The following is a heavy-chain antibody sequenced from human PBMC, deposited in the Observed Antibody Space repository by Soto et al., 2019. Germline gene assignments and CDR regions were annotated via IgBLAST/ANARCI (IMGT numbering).Heavy chain of an antibody. D-gene: IGHD4-17*01. CDR1: GFTVSSNY. CDR3: ARGIYGDYDY. J-gene: IGHJ4*02. V-gene: IGHV3-53*04. Sequence: EVQLVESGGGLVQPGGSLRLSCAASGFTVSSNYMTWVRQAPGKGLEWVSVIYNDGSTYYADSVKGRFTISRHNSKNTLYLQLNSLRAEDTAVYYCARGIYGDYDYWGQGTLVTASS. CDR2: IYNDGST.